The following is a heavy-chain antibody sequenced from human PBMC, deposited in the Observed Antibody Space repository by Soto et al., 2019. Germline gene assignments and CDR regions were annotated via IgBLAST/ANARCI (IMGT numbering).Heavy chain of an antibody. CDR3: ARQIYDSDTGPNFQYYFDS. CDR2: IDPSDSQT. V-gene: IGHV5-10-1*01. J-gene: IGHJ4*02. CDR1: GWSLAGYW. D-gene: IGHD3-22*01. Sequence: EEPLEMSGRGSGWSLAGYWITWVRQKPGKGLEWMGRIDPSDSQTYYSPSFRGHVTISVTKSITTVFLQWSSLRASDTAMYYCARQIYDSDTGPNFQYYFDSWGQGTPVTVSS.